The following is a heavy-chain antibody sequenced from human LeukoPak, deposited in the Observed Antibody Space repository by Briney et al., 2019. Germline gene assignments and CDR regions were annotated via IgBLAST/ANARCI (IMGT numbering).Heavy chain of an antibody. Sequence: SESLSLTCTVSGGSISSFYWSWIRQPPGKGLEWLGYIYYRGNTQYNPSLKSRVTISVDTYKNQFSLRLTSVTAADTAVYYCARDLDNGGSSIWNFDLWGRGTLVTVSS. J-gene: IGHJ2*01. V-gene: IGHV4-59*01. CDR1: GGSISSFY. D-gene: IGHD4-23*01. CDR3: ARDLDNGGSSIWNFDL. CDR2: IYYRGNT.